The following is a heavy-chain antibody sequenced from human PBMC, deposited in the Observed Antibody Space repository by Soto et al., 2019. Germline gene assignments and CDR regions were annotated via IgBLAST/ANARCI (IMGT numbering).Heavy chain of an antibody. V-gene: IGHV1-69*02. D-gene: IGHD3-16*01. CDR2: IIPILGIA. J-gene: IGHJ6*02. CDR3: ARGGGSHRNYYYYYGMDV. Sequence: QVQLVQSGAEVKKPGSSVKVSCKASGGTFSSYTISWVRQAAGQGLEWMGRIIPILGIANYAQKFQGRVTITADKSTSTAYMELSSLRSEDTAVYYCARGGGSHRNYYYYYGMDVWGQGTTVTVSS. CDR1: GGTFSSYT.